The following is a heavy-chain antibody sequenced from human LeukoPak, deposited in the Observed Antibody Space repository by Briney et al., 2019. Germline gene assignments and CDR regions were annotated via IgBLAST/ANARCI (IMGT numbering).Heavy chain of an antibody. V-gene: IGHV4-61*02. D-gene: IGHD1-26*01. CDR2: IYTNGNT. CDR3: ARDHGIVGATTWFDP. J-gene: IGHJ5*02. CDR1: GGSISSGSYY. Sequence: PSETLSLTCTVSGGSISSGSYYWSWIRQPAGKGLEWIGRIYTNGNTDYNPSLKSRVTISVDTSKNQFSLKLSSVTAADTAVYYCARDHGIVGATTWFDPWGQGTLVTVSS.